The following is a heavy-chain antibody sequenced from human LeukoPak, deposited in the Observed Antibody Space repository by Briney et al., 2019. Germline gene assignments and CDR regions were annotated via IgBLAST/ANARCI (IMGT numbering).Heavy chain of an antibody. Sequence: SETLSLTCTVSGGSISSYYWSWIRQPPGKGLEWIGYIYTSGSTNYNPSLKSRVTISVDTSKNQFSLKLSSVTAADTAVYYCARHMGRADAFDIWGQGTMATVSS. CDR1: GGSISSYY. V-gene: IGHV4-4*09. J-gene: IGHJ3*02. CDR2: IYTSGST. D-gene: IGHD2-21*01. CDR3: ARHMGRADAFDI.